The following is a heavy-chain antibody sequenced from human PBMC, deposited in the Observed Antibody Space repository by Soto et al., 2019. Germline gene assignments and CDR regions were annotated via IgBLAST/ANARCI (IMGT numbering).Heavy chain of an antibody. CDR1: GYSFTSYW. D-gene: IGHD2-2*01. CDR3: ARPKLPLGYCSSTSCYANWFDP. Sequence: PGESLKISCKGSGYSFTSYWIGWVRQMTGKGLEWMGFIYPGDSDTRYSPSFQGQVTISADKSISTAYLQWSSLKASDTAMYYCARPKLPLGYCSSTSCYANWFDPWGQGTLVTVSS. V-gene: IGHV5-51*01. J-gene: IGHJ5*02. CDR2: IYPGDSDT.